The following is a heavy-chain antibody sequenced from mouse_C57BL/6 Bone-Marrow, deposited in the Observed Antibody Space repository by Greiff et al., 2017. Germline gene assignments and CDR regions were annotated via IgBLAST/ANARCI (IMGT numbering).Heavy chain of an antibody. CDR3: AQIVGNYYGSPFAY. D-gene: IGHD1-1*01. V-gene: IGHV8-8*01. CDR1: GFSLSTFGMG. CDR2: IWWDDDK. Sequence: QVTLKESGPGILQPSQTLSLTCSFSGFSLSTFGMGVGWIRQPSGKGLEWLAHIWWDDDKYYNPALKSRLTISKDTSKNQVFLKVANVDTADTATYYCAQIVGNYYGSPFAYWGQGTLVTVSA. J-gene: IGHJ3*01.